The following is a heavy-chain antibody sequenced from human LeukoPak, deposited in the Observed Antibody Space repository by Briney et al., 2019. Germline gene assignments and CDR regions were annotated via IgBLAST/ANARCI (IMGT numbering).Heavy chain of an antibody. Sequence: GGSLRLSCVASGFPFSSYWMTWVRQAPGKGLEWVANIKQDGSKKSYVDSVKGRFTISRDNAKNSLYLQMNSLRAEDTAIYYRTRVGYIDEGVDYWGQGTLVTVSS. D-gene: IGHD5-24*01. CDR2: IKQDGSKK. CDR1: GFPFSSYW. V-gene: IGHV3-7*04. CDR3: TRVGYIDEGVDY. J-gene: IGHJ4*02.